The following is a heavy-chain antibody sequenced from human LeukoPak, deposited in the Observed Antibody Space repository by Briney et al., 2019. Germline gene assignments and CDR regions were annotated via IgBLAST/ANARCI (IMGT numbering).Heavy chain of an antibody. CDR1: GFTFSSYA. D-gene: IGHD2-15*01. V-gene: IGHV3-23*01. Sequence: GGSLRLSCAASGFTFSSYAMSWVRQAPGKGLEWVSAISGSGGSTYYADSVKGRFTISRDNSKNTLYLQMNSLRAEDTAVYYCAKRDCSGGSCYSEGGDYGMDVWGQGTTVTVSS. J-gene: IGHJ6*02. CDR2: ISGSGGST. CDR3: AKRDCSGGSCYSEGGDYGMDV.